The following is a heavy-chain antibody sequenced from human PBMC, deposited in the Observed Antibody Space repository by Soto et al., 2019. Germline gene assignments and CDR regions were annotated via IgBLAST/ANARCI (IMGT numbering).Heavy chain of an antibody. D-gene: IGHD5-12*01. V-gene: IGHV3-23*01. J-gene: IGHJ5*02. CDR2: ISNSGHSA. CDR3: AKGGPTFLNWFGP. CDR1: GFTFSSYA. Sequence: GSLRLSCAASGFTFSSYARNWVRQAPGKGLEWISVISNSGHSAYYADSVKGRFTISRDNSKNTLYLQIKSLRAEDTAAYYCAKGGPTFLNWFGPWGQGTLVTVSS.